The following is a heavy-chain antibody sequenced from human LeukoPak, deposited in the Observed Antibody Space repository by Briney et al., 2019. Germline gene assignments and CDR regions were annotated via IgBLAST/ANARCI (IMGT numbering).Heavy chain of an antibody. J-gene: IGHJ4*02. D-gene: IGHD3-10*01. CDR3: ARDSPSMVRGVIKGLLGY. V-gene: IGHV3-21*01. CDR1: GSTFSSYS. CDR2: ISSSSSYI. Sequence: GGSLRLSCAASGSTFSSYSMNWVRQAPGKGLEWVSSISSSSSYIYYADSVKGRFTISRDNAKNSLYLQMNSLRAEDTAVYYCARDSPSMVRGVIKGLLGYWGQGTLVTVSS.